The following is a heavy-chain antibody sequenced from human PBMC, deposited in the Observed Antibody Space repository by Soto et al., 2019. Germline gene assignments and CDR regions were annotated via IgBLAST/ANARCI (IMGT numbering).Heavy chain of an antibody. V-gene: IGHV4-30-2*01. D-gene: IGHD2-15*01. CDR3: AREDSGAFFDF. J-gene: IGHJ4*02. Sequence: SETLSLTCAVSGVSISSGGYSWSWIRQTPGKGMEGICYIYSGTTHYNPSLKSRVTISMDRSKNQVSLSLKSVTAADTAVYYCAREDSGAFFDFWGQGKLVTVSS. CDR2: IYSGTT. CDR1: GVSISSGGYS.